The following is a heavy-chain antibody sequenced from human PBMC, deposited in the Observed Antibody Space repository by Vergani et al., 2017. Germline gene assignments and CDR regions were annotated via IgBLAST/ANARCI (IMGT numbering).Heavy chain of an antibody. D-gene: IGHD3-22*01. CDR2: IVVGSGNT. J-gene: IGHJ5*02. Sequence: QMQLVQSGPEVKKPGTSVKVSCKASGFTFTSSAVQWVRQARGQRLEWIGWIVVGSGNTNYAQKFQERVTITRDMSTSTAYMELSSLRSEDTAVYCCARAPYYYDSSGYPWFDPWGQGTLVTVSS. CDR3: ARAPYYYDSSGYPWFDP. V-gene: IGHV1-58*01. CDR1: GFTFTSSA.